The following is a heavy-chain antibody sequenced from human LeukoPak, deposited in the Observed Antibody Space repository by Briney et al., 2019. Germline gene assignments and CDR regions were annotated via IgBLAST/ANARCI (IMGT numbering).Heavy chain of an antibody. CDR3: ERARERGYYHRDAFDI. Sequence: SETLSLTCTVSGGSISSYYWSWIRHPAGKGLERIGRIYTSGSTNYNPSLKSRVTMSVDTSKNQFSLELSSVTAADTAVYYCERARERGYYHRDAFDIWGQGTMVTVSS. CDR1: GGSISSYY. CDR2: IYTSGST. V-gene: IGHV4-4*07. J-gene: IGHJ3*02. D-gene: IGHD3-22*01.